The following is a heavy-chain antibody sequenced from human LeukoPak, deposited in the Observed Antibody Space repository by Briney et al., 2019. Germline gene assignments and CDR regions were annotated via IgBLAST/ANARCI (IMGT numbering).Heavy chain of an antibody. J-gene: IGHJ4*02. CDR1: GGSISSGSYY. CDR3: ARDTSDYSGSYFDY. V-gene: IGHV4-61*02. Sequence: PSETLSLTCTVSGGSISSGSYYWSWIRQPAGKGLEWIGRIYTSGSTNYNPSLKSRVTISVDTSKNQFSLKLSSVTAADTAVNYCARDTSDYSGSYFDYWGQGTLVSVSS. CDR2: IYTSGST. D-gene: IGHD1-26*01.